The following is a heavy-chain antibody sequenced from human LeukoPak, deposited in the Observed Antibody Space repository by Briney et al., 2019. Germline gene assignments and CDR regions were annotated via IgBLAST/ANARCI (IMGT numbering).Heavy chain of an antibody. CDR1: GGSIRSSSYY. Sequence: PSQTLSLTCTVSGGSIRSSSYYWGWSRQPPGKGLEWGGSIYYSGRTYSNPSFKSRVTISVDTSKNQSSLKLSPVTAADTAVYYCARHHPVPIVRGVQTPFDYWGQGTLVTVSS. CDR2: IYYSGRT. CDR3: ARHHPVPIVRGVQTPFDY. D-gene: IGHD3-10*01. J-gene: IGHJ4*02. V-gene: IGHV4-39*01.